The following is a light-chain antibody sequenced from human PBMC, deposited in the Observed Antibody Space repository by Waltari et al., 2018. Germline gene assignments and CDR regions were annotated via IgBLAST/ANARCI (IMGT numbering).Light chain of an antibody. CDR3: QQRSNWPPG. Sequence: EIVFTQSPATLSLSPGERATLSCRASQSVSSYLAWYQQKPGQAPRLLIYDASNRATGIPARFSGSGSGTDFTLTISSLEPEDFAVYYCQQRSNWPPGFGGGTKVEIK. V-gene: IGKV3-11*01. CDR2: DAS. CDR1: QSVSSY. J-gene: IGKJ4*01.